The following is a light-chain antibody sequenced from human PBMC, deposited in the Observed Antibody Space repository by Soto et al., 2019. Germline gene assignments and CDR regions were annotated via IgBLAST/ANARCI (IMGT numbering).Light chain of an antibody. CDR2: KAS. CDR1: QTISSW. J-gene: IGKJ1*01. Sequence: DIQMTQSPSTLSGSVGDRVTITCRASQTISSWLAWYQQKPGKAPKLLIYKASTLKSGVPLRFSGSGSGTEFTSTISSLQPDDFATYYCQHYNSYSEAFGQGTKVELK. CDR3: QHYNSYSEA. V-gene: IGKV1-5*03.